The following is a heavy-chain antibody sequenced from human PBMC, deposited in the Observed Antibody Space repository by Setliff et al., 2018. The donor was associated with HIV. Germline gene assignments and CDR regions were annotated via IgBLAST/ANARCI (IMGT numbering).Heavy chain of an antibody. CDR3: ARVQMAYAAFDV. CDR2: IYFTGSS. D-gene: IGHD4-17*01. V-gene: IGHV4-59*01. Sequence: LRETLSLTCTVSGGSISTYYWSWIRQPPGKGLEWIGSIYFTGSSDNNPSLKSRVTLSVDTSKHQFSLKLSSVTAADTAVYYCARVQMAYAAFDVWGQGTMVTVSS. J-gene: IGHJ3*01. CDR1: GGSISTYY.